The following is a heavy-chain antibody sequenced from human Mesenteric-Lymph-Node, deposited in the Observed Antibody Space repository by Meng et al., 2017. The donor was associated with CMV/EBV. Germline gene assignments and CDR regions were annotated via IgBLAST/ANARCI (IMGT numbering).Heavy chain of an antibody. V-gene: IGHV3-20*01. CDR3: ARVYCGSTSCFSYYYGMDV. J-gene: IGHJ6*02. Sequence: GESLKISCAASGFTFDGYAMTWARQAPGKGLEWVSGINWNGGSTGYADSVKGRFTISRDNAKNSLYLQMNSLRAEDTALYHCARVYCGSTSCFSYYYGMDVWGQGTTVTVSS. CDR1: GFTFDGYA. D-gene: IGHD2-2*01. CDR2: INWNGGST.